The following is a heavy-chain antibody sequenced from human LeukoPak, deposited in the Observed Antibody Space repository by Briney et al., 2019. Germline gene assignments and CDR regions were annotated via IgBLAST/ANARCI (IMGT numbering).Heavy chain of an antibody. CDR1: GYSISSGYY. Sequence: SETLSLTCAVSGYSISSGYYWSWIRQPPGKGLEWIGYIYYSGSTYYNPSLKSRVTISVDTSKNQFSLKLSSVTAADTAVYYCAREAIVVVPAAISGGNWFDPWGQGTLVTVSS. J-gene: IGHJ5*02. CDR2: IYYSGST. D-gene: IGHD2-2*01. V-gene: IGHV4-30-4*08. CDR3: AREAIVVVPAAISGGNWFDP.